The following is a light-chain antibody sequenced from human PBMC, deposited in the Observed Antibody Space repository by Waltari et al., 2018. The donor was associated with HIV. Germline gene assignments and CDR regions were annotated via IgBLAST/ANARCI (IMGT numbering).Light chain of an antibody. V-gene: IGLV3-25*03. CDR1: ALPKHY. CDR3: QSADSSGTYVV. CDR2: KDS. J-gene: IGLJ2*01. Sequence: SYKLTQPPSVSVSPGQTAMITCSGDALPKHYSYWFQQKPGQAPVVVIYKDSERPSGIPERFSGSSSGTAATLTISGVQAEDEADYYCQSADSSGTYVVFGGGTKLTVL.